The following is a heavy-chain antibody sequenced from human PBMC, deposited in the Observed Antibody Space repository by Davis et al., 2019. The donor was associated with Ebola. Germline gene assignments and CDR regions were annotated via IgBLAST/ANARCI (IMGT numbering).Heavy chain of an antibody. V-gene: IGHV3-9*01. D-gene: IGHD3-3*01. Sequence: GGSLRLSCAASGFTFDDYAMHWVRQAPGKGLEWVSGISWNSGSIGYADSVKGRFTISRDNAKNSLYLQMNSLRAEDTAVYYCARDDPGNDFWSGYYTHWGQGTLVTVSS. J-gene: IGHJ4*02. CDR2: ISWNSGSI. CDR1: GFTFDDYA. CDR3: ARDDPGNDFWSGYYTH.